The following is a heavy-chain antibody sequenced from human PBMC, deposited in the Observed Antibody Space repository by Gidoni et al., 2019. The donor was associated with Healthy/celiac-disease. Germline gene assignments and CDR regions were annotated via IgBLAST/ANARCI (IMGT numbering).Heavy chain of an antibody. Sequence: RLSCAASGFTFSRYWMHWVRQAPGKGLVWVSRINSDGSSTSYADSVKGRFTISRDNVKNTLYLQMNSLRAEDTAVYYCARTYYYDSSGSNFDYWGQGTLVTVSS. CDR1: GFTFSRYW. D-gene: IGHD3-22*01. V-gene: IGHV3-74*01. CDR2: INSDGSST. CDR3: ARTYYYDSSGSNFDY. J-gene: IGHJ4*02.